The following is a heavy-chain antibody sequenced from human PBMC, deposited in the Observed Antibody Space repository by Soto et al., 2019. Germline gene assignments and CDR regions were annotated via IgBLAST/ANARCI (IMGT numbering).Heavy chain of an antibody. D-gene: IGHD3-16*01. Sequence: GGSLRLSCVASGFTFSNYAMSWVRQAPGKGLEWVSSISGGGSSTYYADSVKGRFTISRDNSKNTIYLQMNSLRAEDTAVYYCAKVPAYDYVWGTYYYFDYWGLGALVTVSS. CDR3: AKVPAYDYVWGTYYYFDY. CDR2: ISGGGSST. V-gene: IGHV3-23*01. J-gene: IGHJ4*02. CDR1: GFTFSNYA.